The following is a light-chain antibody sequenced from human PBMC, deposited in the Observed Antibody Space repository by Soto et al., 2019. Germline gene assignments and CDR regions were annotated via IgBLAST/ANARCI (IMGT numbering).Light chain of an antibody. CDR1: QSVLYSANNENY. CDR3: QQYYTTPWA. CDR2: WAS. J-gene: IGKJ1*01. V-gene: IGKV4-1*01. Sequence: DIVMTQSPASLAVSLGERATINCKSSQSVLYSANNENYLAWYQQKPGQPPKLLIYWASTRESGVPDRSSGSGSRTDFTLTISSLQAEDVAVYYCQQYYTTPWAFGQGTKV.